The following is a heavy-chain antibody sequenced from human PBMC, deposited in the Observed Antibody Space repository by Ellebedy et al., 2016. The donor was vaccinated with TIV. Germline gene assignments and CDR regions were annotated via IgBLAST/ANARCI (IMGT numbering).Heavy chain of an antibody. CDR3: AKGGRFGELLYPWFDP. CDR2: ISGSGGST. V-gene: IGHV3-23*01. Sequence: GGSLRLXCAASGFTFSSYWMHWVRQAPGKGLEWVSAISGSGGSTYYADSVKGRFTISRDNSKNTLYLQMNSLRAEDTAVYYCAKGGRFGELLYPWFDPWGQGTLVTVSS. CDR1: GFTFSSYW. D-gene: IGHD3-10*01. J-gene: IGHJ5*02.